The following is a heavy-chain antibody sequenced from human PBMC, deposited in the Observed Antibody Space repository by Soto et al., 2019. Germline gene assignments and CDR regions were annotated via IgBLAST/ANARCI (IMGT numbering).Heavy chain of an antibody. CDR1: GFTFSTFD. CDR2: ILGSTGNT. CDR3: TKGAWLDY. Sequence: EVQLLESGGGLVQPGGSLRLSCAASGFTFSTFDMSWVRQAPGKGLEWVSAILGSTGNTYYADSVKGRFTISKDNSENTQFLHMNSLRPEDTALYYCTKGAWLDYWGQGMLVTVSS. V-gene: IGHV3-23*01. J-gene: IGHJ4*02. D-gene: IGHD3-9*01.